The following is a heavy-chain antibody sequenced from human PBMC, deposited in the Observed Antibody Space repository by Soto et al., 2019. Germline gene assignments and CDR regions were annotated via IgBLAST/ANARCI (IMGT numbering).Heavy chain of an antibody. CDR3: APHPIAAAGTRFN. J-gene: IGHJ4*02. D-gene: IGHD6-13*01. V-gene: IGHV1-24*01. Sequence: ASVKVSCKVSGYTLTELSMHWVRQAPGKGLEWMGGFDPEDGETIYAQKFQGRVTMTEDTSTATAYMELSSLRSEDTAVYYCAPHPIAAAGTRFNWGQLTLVTVSS. CDR2: FDPEDGET. CDR1: GYTLTELS.